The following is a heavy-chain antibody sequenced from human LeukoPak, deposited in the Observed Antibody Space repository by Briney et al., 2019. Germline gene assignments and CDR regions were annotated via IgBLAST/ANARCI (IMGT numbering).Heavy chain of an antibody. CDR2: IYTSGRT. CDR3: ARGYWFYFDY. Sequence: SETLSLTCTVSGYSISSGSYYWSWIRQPAGKGLEWIGRIYTSGRTIYNPSLKSRVTISVDTSKNQFSLKLSSVTAADTAVYYCARGYWFYFDYWGQGTLVTVSS. D-gene: IGHD2-8*02. V-gene: IGHV4-61*02. CDR1: GYSISSGSYY. J-gene: IGHJ4*02.